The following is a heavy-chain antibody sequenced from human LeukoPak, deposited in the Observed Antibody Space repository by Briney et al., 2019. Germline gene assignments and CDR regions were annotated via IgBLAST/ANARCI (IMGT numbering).Heavy chain of an antibody. V-gene: IGHV3-23*01. CDR2: FSGSGGST. CDR3: AKGLAVGTSYFDY. CDR1: GFTFSSYA. J-gene: IGHJ4*02. Sequence: PGGSLRLSCAASGFTFSSYAMSWVRQAPGKGLEWVSGFSGSGGSTDYADSVKGRFTISRDNSKNTLYLQMNSLRAEDRAVYYCAKGLAVGTSYFDYWGQGTLVTVSS. D-gene: IGHD1-1*01.